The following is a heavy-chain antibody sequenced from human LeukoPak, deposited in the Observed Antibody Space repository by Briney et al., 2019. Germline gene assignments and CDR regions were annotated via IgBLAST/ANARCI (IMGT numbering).Heavy chain of an antibody. V-gene: IGHV1-2*02. CDR2: INPNSGGT. D-gene: IGHD3-22*01. CDR1: GYTFTGYY. CDR3: ARGEYYYDSSGTDAFDI. J-gene: IGHJ3*02. Sequence: GASVKVSCKASGYTFTGYYMHWVRQPPGQGLEWMGWINPNSGGTNYAQKFQGRVTMTRDTSISTAYMELSRLRSDDTAVYYCARGEYYYDSSGTDAFDIWGQGTMVTVSS.